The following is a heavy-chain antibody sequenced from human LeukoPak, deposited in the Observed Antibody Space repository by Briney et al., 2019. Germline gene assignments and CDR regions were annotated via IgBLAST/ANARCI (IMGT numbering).Heavy chain of an antibody. CDR2: ISSSSSTI. CDR3: AKDLTVTTYL. Sequence: GGSLRLSCAASGFTFSSYSMNWVRQAPGKGLEWVSYISSSSSTIYYADSVKGRFTISRDNAKNSLYLQMNSLRAEDTAVYYCAKDLTVTTYLWGQGTLVTVSS. J-gene: IGHJ4*02. D-gene: IGHD4-17*01. V-gene: IGHV3-48*01. CDR1: GFTFSSYS.